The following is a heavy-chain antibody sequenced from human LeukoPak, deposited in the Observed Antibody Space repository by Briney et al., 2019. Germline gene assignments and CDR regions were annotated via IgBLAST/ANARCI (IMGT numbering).Heavy chain of an antibody. D-gene: IGHD3-3*01. CDR3: AREAIFGVVIGLILN. Sequence: SETLSLTCTVSGGSISSGGYYWSWTRQHPGKGLEGIGYIYYSGSTYYNPSLKSRVTILVDTSKNQFSLKLSSVTDAATSVYYCAREAIFGVVIGLILNWGQGTLVTVSS. CDR1: GGSISSGGYY. J-gene: IGHJ4*02. V-gene: IGHV4-31*03. CDR2: IYYSGST.